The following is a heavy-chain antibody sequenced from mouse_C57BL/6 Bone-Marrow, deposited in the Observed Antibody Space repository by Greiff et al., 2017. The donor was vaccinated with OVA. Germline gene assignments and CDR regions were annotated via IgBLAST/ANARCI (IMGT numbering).Heavy chain of an antibody. J-gene: IGHJ1*03. Sequence: EVKLMESGGGLVKPGGSLKLSCAASGFTFSSYAMSWVRQTPEKRLEWVATISDGGSYTYYPDNVKGRFTISRDNAKNNLYLQMSHLKSEDTAMYYCARGGLLLRYFEVWGTGTTVTVSS. D-gene: IGHD1-1*01. V-gene: IGHV5-4*03. CDR2: ISDGGSYT. CDR1: GFTFSSYA. CDR3: ARGGLLLRYFEV.